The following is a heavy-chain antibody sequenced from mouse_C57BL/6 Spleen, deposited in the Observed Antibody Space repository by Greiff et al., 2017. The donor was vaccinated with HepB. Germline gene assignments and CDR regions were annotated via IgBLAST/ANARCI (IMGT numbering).Heavy chain of an antibody. J-gene: IGHJ2*01. CDR2: ISSGSSTI. CDR1: GFTFSDYG. V-gene: IGHV5-17*01. D-gene: IGHD2-4*01. Sequence: EVKLVESGGGLVKPGGSLKLSCAASGFTFSDYGMHWVRQAPEKGLEWVAYISSGSSTIYYADTVKGRFTISRDNAKNTLFLQMTSLRSEDTAMYYCARDAYDYGDYWGQGTTLTVSS. CDR3: ARDAYDYGDY.